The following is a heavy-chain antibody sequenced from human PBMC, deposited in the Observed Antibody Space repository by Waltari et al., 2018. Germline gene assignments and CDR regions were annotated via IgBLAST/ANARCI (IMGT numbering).Heavy chain of an antibody. CDR2: IFYTGNT. V-gene: IGHV4-59*01. D-gene: IGHD2-2*01. Sequence: ESGPGLVKPSETLSLTCTVSGGSISGFYWTWIRQPPGRGLDYIGYIFYTGNTNYHPSLKSRVIISVDTSRNQFSLKMRSLTAADTAVYYCARLGGDRFGSLRHCGPASCTTWIDPWGRGTLVTVSS. CDR1: GGSISGFY. J-gene: IGHJ5*02. CDR3: ARLGGDRFGSLRHCGPASCTTWIDP.